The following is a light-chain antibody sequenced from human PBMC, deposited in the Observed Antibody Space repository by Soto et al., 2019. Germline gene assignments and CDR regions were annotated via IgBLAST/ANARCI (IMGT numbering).Light chain of an antibody. CDR3: QTWGTGFWV. CDR2: LNNDGSH. Sequence: QLVLTQSPSASASLGASVNLTCTLSGGHSNYGIAWHQQQPKKGPRFLMKLNNDGSHSKGGGIPDRFSGSSSGAEYYLTISSLQSEDEADYYCQTWGTGFWVFGGGTKLTVL. CDR1: GGHSNYG. V-gene: IGLV4-69*02. J-gene: IGLJ3*02.